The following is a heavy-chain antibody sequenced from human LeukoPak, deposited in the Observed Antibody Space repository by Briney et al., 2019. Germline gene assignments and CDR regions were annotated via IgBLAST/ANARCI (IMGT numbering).Heavy chain of an antibody. CDR1: GFTFSDYY. V-gene: IGHV3-11*01. CDR3: ARDETYYYDSSGYDP. J-gene: IGHJ5*02. D-gene: IGHD3-22*01. CDR2: ISSSGSTI. Sequence: PGGSLRLSCAASGFTFSDYYMSWIRQAPGKGLEWVSYISSSGSTIYYADSVKGRFTISRDNAKNSLYLQMNSLRAEDTAVYYCARDETYYYDSSGYDPWGQGTLVTVSS.